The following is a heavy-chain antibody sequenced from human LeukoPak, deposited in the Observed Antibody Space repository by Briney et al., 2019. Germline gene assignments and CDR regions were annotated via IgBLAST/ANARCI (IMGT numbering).Heavy chain of an antibody. Sequence: ASVTVSCKASGYTFIGYYIHWLRQAPGQGLEWMGWINPKNGDTIYVQNLQGRVTMTRDTSISTVYMELSSLRSGDAAVYYCATGLAAFVQDAFDIWGQGTMVTVSS. CDR3: ATGLAAFVQDAFDI. CDR2: INPKNGDT. J-gene: IGHJ3*02. V-gene: IGHV1-2*02. CDR1: GYTFIGYY. D-gene: IGHD3/OR15-3a*01.